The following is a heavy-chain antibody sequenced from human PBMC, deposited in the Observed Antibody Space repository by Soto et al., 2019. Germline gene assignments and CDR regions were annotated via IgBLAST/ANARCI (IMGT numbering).Heavy chain of an antibody. V-gene: IGHV1-46*01. CDR2: INPSAGTT. Sequence: ASVKVSCKASGYTFTSYYMHWVRQAPGQGLEWMGVINPSAGTTSYAQKFQGRVTMTTDTSTSTVYMDLSSLRVEDTAVYYCARRDPVSKVYWFDPWGQGTRVTVSS. CDR3: ARRDPVSKVYWFDP. J-gene: IGHJ5*02. D-gene: IGHD2-2*01. CDR1: GYTFTSYY.